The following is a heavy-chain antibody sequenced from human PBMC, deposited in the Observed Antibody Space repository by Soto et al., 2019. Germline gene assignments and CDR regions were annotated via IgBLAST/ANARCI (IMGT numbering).Heavy chain of an antibody. J-gene: IGHJ5*02. V-gene: IGHV3-21*01. CDR3: ARDSIFGSNFEP. D-gene: IGHD3-3*01. CDR1: GFTFSSYS. Sequence: PGGSLRLSCAASGFTFSSYSMNWVRQAPGKGLEWVSSISSSSSYIYYEDSVKGRFTISRDNAKNSLYLQMNSLRAEDTAVYYWARDSIFGSNFEPWGRGTLVTVSS. CDR2: ISSSSSYI.